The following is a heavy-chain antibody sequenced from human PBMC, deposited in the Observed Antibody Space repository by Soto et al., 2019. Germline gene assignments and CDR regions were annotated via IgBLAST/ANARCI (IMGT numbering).Heavy chain of an antibody. CDR3: ARLAKPYSGSSKYFFDY. Sequence: CTVSGGSISSYYWSWIRQPPGKGLEWIGYIYYSGSTSYNPSLKSRVTISVDTSKNQFSLKLSSVTAADTAVYYCARLAKPYSGSSKYFFDYWGQGTLVTVSS. J-gene: IGHJ4*02. D-gene: IGHD1-26*01. CDR2: IYYSGST. V-gene: IGHV4-59*01. CDR1: GGSISSYY.